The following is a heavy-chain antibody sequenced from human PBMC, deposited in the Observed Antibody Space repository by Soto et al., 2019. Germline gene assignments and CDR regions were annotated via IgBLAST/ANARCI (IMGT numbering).Heavy chain of an antibody. Sequence: QVQLQESGPGLVKPSQTLSLTCTVSGGSISSGGSYWSWIRQHPGKGLEWIGYIYYSGSTYYNPSLKSRVTISVDTSKTQFSLKLSSVTAADTAVYYCARVSDYDFWSGYYTWFDPWGQGTLVTFSS. CDR3: ARVSDYDFWSGYYTWFDP. J-gene: IGHJ5*02. D-gene: IGHD3-3*01. V-gene: IGHV4-31*03. CDR2: IYYSGST. CDR1: GGSISSGGSY.